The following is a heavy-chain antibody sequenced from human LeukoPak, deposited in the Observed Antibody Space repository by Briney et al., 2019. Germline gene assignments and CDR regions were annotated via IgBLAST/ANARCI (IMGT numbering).Heavy chain of an antibody. CDR2: IGSSSSYI. CDR1: GFTFSSYS. Sequence: GGSLRLSCAASGFTFSSYSMNWVRQAPGKGLEWVSSIGSSSSYIYYADSVKGRFTISRDNAKDSLYLQMNSLRAEDTAVYYCARDRIVGAIPIDYWGQGTLVTVSS. V-gene: IGHV3-21*01. CDR3: ARDRIVGAIPIDY. D-gene: IGHD1-26*01. J-gene: IGHJ4*02.